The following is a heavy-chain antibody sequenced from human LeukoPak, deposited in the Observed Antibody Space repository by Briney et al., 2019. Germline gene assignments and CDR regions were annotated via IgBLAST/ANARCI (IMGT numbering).Heavy chain of an antibody. D-gene: IGHD5-12*01. CDR2: IYYSGST. V-gene: IGHV4-30-4*08. J-gene: IGHJ4*02. CDR1: GGSISSGDYY. CDR3: ARDLIPRGYSGYGYFDY. Sequence: PSETPSLTCTVSGGSISSGDYYWSWIRQPPGKGLEWIGYIYYSGSTYYNPSLKSRVTISVDTSKNQFSLKLSSVTAADTAVYYCARDLIPRGYSGYGYFDYWGQGTLVTVSS.